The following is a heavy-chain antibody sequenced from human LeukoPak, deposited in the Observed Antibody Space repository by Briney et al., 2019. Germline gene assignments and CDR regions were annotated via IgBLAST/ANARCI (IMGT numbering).Heavy chain of an antibody. D-gene: IGHD6-13*01. V-gene: IGHV3-23*01. CDR3: AKTRPLDSSSWSHGDY. J-gene: IGHJ4*02. CDR2: ISGSGDST. Sequence: GGSLRLSCAASGFTFSSYAMSWVRQAPGKGLEWVSAISGSGDSTYYGDSVKGRFTISRDNSKSTLYLQMNSLRAEDTAVYYCAKTRPLDSSSWSHGDYWGQGTLVTVSS. CDR1: GFTFSSYA.